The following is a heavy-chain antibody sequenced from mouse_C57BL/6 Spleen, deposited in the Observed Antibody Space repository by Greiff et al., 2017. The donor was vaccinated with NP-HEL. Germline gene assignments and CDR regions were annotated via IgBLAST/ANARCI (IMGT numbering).Heavy chain of an antibody. CDR1: GFSLSTSGMG. J-gene: IGHJ1*03. CDR3: ARRASDYGSSYDWYFDV. Sequence: QVTLKVSGPGILQSSQSLSLTCSFSGFSLSTSGMGVSWLRQPSGKGLEWLAHIYWDDDKRSNPSLKSRLTISKDTSRNQVFLKITSVDTADTATYYCARRASDYGSSYDWYFDVWGTGTTVTVSS. V-gene: IGHV8-12*01. CDR2: IYWDDDK. D-gene: IGHD1-1*01.